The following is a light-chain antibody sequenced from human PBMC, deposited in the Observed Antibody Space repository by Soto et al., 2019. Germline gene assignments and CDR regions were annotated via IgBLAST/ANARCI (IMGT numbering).Light chain of an antibody. V-gene: IGLV1-40*01. CDR1: SSNVGAGYD. Sequence: QSVLTQPPSGSGAPGQMVTISCTGSSSNVGAGYDVHWYQQLPGTAPKLLIYGNSNRPSGVPDRFSGSKSGTSASLAITGLQAEDEADYYCQSYDSSLSGPSYVFGTGTKLTV. CDR3: QSYDSSLSGPSYV. J-gene: IGLJ1*01. CDR2: GNS.